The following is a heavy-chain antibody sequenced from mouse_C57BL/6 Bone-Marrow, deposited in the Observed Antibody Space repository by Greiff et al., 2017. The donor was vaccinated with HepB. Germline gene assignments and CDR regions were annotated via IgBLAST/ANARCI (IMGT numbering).Heavy chain of an antibody. CDR1: GFTFSDYY. CDR2: ISNGGGST. CDR3: ARSRQLLYYAMDY. D-gene: IGHD3-2*01. J-gene: IGHJ4*01. Sequence: EVQLVESGGGLVQPGGSLKLSCAASGFTFSDYYMYWVRQTPEKRLEWVAYISNGGGSTYYPDTVKGRFTISRDNAKNTLYLQMSRLKSEDTAMYYCARSRQLLYYAMDYWGQGTSVTVSS. V-gene: IGHV5-12*01.